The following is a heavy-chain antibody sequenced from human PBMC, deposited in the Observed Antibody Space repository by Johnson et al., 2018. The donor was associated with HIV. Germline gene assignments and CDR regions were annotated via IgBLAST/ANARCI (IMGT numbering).Heavy chain of an antibody. J-gene: IGHJ3*02. D-gene: IGHD2-8*02. CDR3: ARGPSQLYWPDVAFDI. V-gene: IGHV3-30*02. CDR1: GFTFSSFG. Sequence: QVQLVESGGGVVQPGGSLRLSCAASGFTFSSFGMHWVRPAPGKGLEWVAFIRYDGSNKYYVDSVKGRFTISRDNAKNSLYLQMNSLRAEDTAVYYCARGPSQLYWPDVAFDIWGQGTTVTVSS. CDR2: IRYDGSNK.